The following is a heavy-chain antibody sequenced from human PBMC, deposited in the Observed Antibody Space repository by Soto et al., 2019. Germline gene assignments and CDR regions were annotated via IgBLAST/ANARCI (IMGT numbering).Heavy chain of an antibody. CDR2: INHSGSA. CDR1: GDSFSGYI. J-gene: IGHJ4*02. Sequence: SETLSLTCAVYGDSFSGYICTWSRLSPGQGLHWIGHINHSGSASYNQNLNRRVTKSVHPSNSQFSLELCSVTAADTDVYYCARGLITGSHYSGGWYYFDSWGQGTQVTISS. V-gene: IGHV4-34*01. D-gene: IGHD6-19*01. CDR3: ARGLITGSHYSGGWYYFDS.